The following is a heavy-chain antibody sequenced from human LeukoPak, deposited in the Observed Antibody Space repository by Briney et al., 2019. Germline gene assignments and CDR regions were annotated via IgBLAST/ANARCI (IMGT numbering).Heavy chain of an antibody. CDR2: IYYSGNT. V-gene: IGHV4-39*07. D-gene: IGHD6-13*01. CDR1: GGSISSSSYY. J-gene: IGHJ4*02. CDR3: ARITTSIAAAGRTFDY. Sequence: SETLSLTCTVSGGSISSSSYYWGWIRQPPGKGLEWIGSIYYSGNTYYNPSLKSRVTISVDTSKNQFSLKLSSVTAADTAVYYCARITTSIAAAGRTFDYWGQGTLVTVSS.